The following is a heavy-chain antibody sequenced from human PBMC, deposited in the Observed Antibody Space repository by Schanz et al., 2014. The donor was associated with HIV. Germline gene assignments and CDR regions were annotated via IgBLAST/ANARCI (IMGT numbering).Heavy chain of an antibody. D-gene: IGHD3-22*01. V-gene: IGHV3-23*01. Sequence: EVQLLDSGGGLVQPGGSLRLSCAASGFTFSNFAMSWVRQAPGKGLEWVSSISGSGVSTFYAGSVKGRFTISRDNSKNTLYLQMTTLRTEDTAVYYCAKPEYDSSGNSQSHFDYWGQGTLVTVSS. CDR3: AKPEYDSSGNSQSHFDY. CDR1: GFTFSNFA. CDR2: ISGSGVST. J-gene: IGHJ4*02.